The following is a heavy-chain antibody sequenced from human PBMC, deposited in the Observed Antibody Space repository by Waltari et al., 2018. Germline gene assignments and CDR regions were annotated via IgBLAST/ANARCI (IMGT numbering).Heavy chain of an antibody. Sequence: QVQLQESGPGLVKPSQTLSLTCTVSGGSISSGSYYWSWIRQPAGKGLEWIGRIYTRGSTNYSPSLKSRVTISVDTSKNQFSLKLSSVTAADTAVYYCARGTAGIAVAWGQGTLVTVSS. J-gene: IGHJ4*02. CDR2: IYTRGST. V-gene: IGHV4-61*02. CDR1: GGSISSGSYY. D-gene: IGHD6-19*01. CDR3: ARGTAGIAVA.